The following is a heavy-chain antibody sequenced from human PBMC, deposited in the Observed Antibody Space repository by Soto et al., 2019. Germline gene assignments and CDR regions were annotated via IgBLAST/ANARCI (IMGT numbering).Heavy chain of an antibody. CDR3: AKDRRRYSDLGTDYGLDV. D-gene: IGHD2-21*01. V-gene: IGHV3-30*18. J-gene: IGHJ6*02. CDR2: ITYDGEYK. Sequence: QVQLVESGGGVVQPGRSLRSSCEGSGFPFSDYGIFWVRQAPGKGLEWVSLITYDGEYKDYVDSVKGRFTISRDNSKNTVYLQVSSLRVEDTAVYYCAKDRRRYSDLGTDYGLDVWGQGTTV. CDR1: GFPFSDYG.